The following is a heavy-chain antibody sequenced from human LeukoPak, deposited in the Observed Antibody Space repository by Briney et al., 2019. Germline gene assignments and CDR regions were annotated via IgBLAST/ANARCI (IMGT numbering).Heavy chain of an antibody. CDR3: ARDPNIILLSGYFDF. Sequence: GASVKVSCKASEYTFTGYYMHWVRQAPGQGLEWMGWIYPNSGTTSYAQKFQGRVTMTREMSITTVYMELSRLRSDDTAVYYCARDPNIILLSGYFDFWGQGTLVTVSS. D-gene: IGHD2-8*01. CDR1: EYTFTGYY. CDR2: IYPNSGTT. J-gene: IGHJ4*02. V-gene: IGHV1-2*02.